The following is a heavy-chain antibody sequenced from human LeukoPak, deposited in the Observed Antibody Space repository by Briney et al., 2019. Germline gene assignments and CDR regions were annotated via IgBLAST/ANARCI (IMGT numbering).Heavy chain of an antibody. CDR2: INTDGSGK. V-gene: IGHV3-7*05. Sequence: GGSLRLSCAASGFIFRTYWMSWVRQAPGKGLEWVAMINTDGSGKYYVDSVKGLFTISRHNAKNSLYLEMTSLRAEDTAVYYCTRGSSGDTISGTRMYVWGQGTTVTVSS. CDR3: TRGSSGDTISGTRMYV. D-gene: IGHD3-3*01. J-gene: IGHJ6*02. CDR1: GFIFRTYW.